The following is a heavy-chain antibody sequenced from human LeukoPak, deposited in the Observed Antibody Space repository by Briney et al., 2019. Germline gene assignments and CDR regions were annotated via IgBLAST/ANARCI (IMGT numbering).Heavy chain of an antibody. J-gene: IGHJ4*02. D-gene: IGHD1-14*01. CDR3: TRQEEPTDLIDH. V-gene: IGHV3-73*01. CDR1: GFSFSGSA. Sequence: PGGSLTLSCAASGFSFSGSAMHWVRQASGKGLEWVGRIRSKSNSYATAYRASVKGRFTISRDESKNTAYLQMNSLKTEDTAVYYCTRQEEPTDLIDHWGQGTLVTVSS. CDR2: IRSKSNSYAT.